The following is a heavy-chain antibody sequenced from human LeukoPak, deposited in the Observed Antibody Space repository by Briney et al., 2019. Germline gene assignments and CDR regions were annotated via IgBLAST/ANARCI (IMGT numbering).Heavy chain of an antibody. Sequence: GGSLRLSCAASGFTFSSYGMSWIRQAPGKGLEWVSAISGSSGSIYYADSVKGRFTISRDNSKNTLYLQMNSLRAEDTAVYYCANGYCTNVVCYPYYYYYMDGGGKGTSVTVYS. CDR3: ANGYCTNVVCYPYYYYYMDG. CDR2: ISGSSGSI. V-gene: IGHV3-23*01. J-gene: IGHJ6*03. D-gene: IGHD2-8*01. CDR1: GFTFSSYG.